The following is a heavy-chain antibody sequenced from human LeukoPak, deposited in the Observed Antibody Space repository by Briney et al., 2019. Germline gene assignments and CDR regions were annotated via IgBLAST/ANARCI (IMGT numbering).Heavy chain of an antibody. J-gene: IGHJ6*03. Sequence: PGGSLRLSCAASGFTFSSYGMSWVRQAPGKGLEWVSAISGSGGSTYYADSVKGRFTISRDNAKNSLYLQMNSLRAEDTAVYYCARDKEDDSSGRYYMDVWGKGTTVSVSS. CDR3: ARDKEDDSSGRYYMDV. V-gene: IGHV3-23*01. CDR1: GFTFSSYG. D-gene: IGHD3-22*01. CDR2: ISGSGGST.